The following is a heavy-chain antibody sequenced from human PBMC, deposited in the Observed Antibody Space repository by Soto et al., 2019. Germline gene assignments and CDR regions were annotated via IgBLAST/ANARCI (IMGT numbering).Heavy chain of an antibody. CDR2: IYSDGTT. CDR1: GGSISSYC. Sequence: SETLSLTCIVSGGSISSYCWSWIRQPAGKGLEWVGRIYSDGTTFYNPSLKSRGTVSVDTSKNQFSLKLTSMTAADTAIYYCGREGLYEVRGQGTLVTVS. CDR3: GREGLYEV. D-gene: IGHD3-10*01. J-gene: IGHJ4*02. V-gene: IGHV4-4*07.